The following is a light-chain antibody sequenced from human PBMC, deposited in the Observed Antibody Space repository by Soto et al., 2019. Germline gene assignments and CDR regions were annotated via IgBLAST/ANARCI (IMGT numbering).Light chain of an antibody. CDR3: QQYGSSPRT. CDR1: QSVSSN. J-gene: IGKJ1*01. CDR2: GES. Sequence: VLTQSPGTLSLSPGDSATLSCRASQSVSSNLAWYQQKTGQAPRLLIYGESTRATGIPDRLSGSGSGTDLNLTISRLEPEDFAVYYCQQYGSSPRTFGQGTKVDI. V-gene: IGKV3-20*01.